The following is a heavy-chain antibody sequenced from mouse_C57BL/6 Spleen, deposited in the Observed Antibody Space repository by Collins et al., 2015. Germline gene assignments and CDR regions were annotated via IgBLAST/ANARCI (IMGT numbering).Heavy chain of an antibody. CDR1: GYSITSGYY. Sequence: VRLQESGPGLVKPSQSLSLTCSVTGYSITSGYYWNWIRQFPGNKLEWMGYISYDGSNNYNPSLKNRISITRDTSKNQFFLKLNSVTTEDTATYYCAIYGSWYFDVWGTGTTVTVSS. V-gene: IGHV3-6*01. J-gene: IGHJ1*03. CDR2: ISYDGSN. D-gene: IGHD1-1*01. CDR3: AIYGSWYFDV.